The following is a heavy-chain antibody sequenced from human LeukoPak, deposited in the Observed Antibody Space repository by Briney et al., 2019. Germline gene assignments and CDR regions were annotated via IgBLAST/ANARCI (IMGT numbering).Heavy chain of an antibody. Sequence: GGSLRLSCAVSGVIFSNYVIHWVRQAPGKGLEWVAVISYDGRNKYYADSVRGRFTISRDNFKNTLDLQMSSLGAEDTAIYYCARTGVGGGYRFDYWGQGTLVTVSS. D-gene: IGHD1-26*01. CDR2: ISYDGRNK. CDR1: GVIFSNYV. V-gene: IGHV3-30*04. CDR3: ARTGVGGGYRFDY. J-gene: IGHJ4*02.